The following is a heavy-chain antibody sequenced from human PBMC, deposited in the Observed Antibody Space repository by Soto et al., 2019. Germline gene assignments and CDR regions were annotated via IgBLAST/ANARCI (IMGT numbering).Heavy chain of an antibody. CDR3: ARASRGSGSYFDY. V-gene: IGHV4-59*01. J-gene: IGHJ4*02. CDR2: IYYSGST. Sequence: QVQLQESGPGLVKPSETLSLTCTVSGGSISSYYWSWIRQPPGKGLEWIGYIYYSGSTNYNPSLKSRVXXSXDXXKNQFSLKLSSVTAADTAVYYCARASRGSGSYFDYWGQGTLVTVSS. D-gene: IGHD3-10*01. CDR1: GGSISSYY.